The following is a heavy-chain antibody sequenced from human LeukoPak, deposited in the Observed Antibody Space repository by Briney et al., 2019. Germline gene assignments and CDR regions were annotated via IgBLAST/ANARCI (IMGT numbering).Heavy chain of an antibody. V-gene: IGHV1-69*04. D-gene: IGHD3-10*01. J-gene: IGHJ5*02. CDR2: IIPILGIA. CDR1: GGTFSSYA. CDR3: AGTMAIGVNWFDP. Sequence: ASVKVSCKASGGTFSSYALSWVRQAPGQGLEWMGRIIPILGIANYAQKFQGRVTITADKSTSTAYMEPSSLRSEDTAVYYCAGTMAIGVNWFDPWGQGTLVTVSS.